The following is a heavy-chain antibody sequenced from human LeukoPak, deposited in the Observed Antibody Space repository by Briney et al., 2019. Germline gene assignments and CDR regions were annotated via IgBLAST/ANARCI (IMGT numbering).Heavy chain of an antibody. CDR1: GFTFSSYS. CDR3: ARDDGRWFGELSADFDAFDI. CDR2: ISSSSSTI. Sequence: GGSLRLSCAASGFTFSSYSMNWVRQAPGKGLEWVSYISSSSSTIYYADSVKGRFTISRDNAKNSLYLQMNSLRAEDTAVYYCARDDGRWFGELSADFDAFDIWGQGTMVTVSS. V-gene: IGHV3-48*01. D-gene: IGHD3-10*01. J-gene: IGHJ3*02.